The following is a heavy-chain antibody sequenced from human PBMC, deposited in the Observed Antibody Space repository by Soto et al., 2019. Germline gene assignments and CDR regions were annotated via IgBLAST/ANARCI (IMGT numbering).Heavy chain of an antibody. J-gene: IGHJ4*02. V-gene: IGHV3-23*01. D-gene: IGHD2-2*03. CDR3: AKGMDMEEWSFDY. CDR2: ISGSGGST. CDR1: GFTFSSYA. Sequence: GGSLRLSCAASGFTFSSYAMSWVRQAPGKGLEWVSDISGSGGSTYYADSVKGRFTISRDNSKNTLYLQMNSLRAEDTAVYYCAKGMDMEEWSFDYWGQGTLVTVSS.